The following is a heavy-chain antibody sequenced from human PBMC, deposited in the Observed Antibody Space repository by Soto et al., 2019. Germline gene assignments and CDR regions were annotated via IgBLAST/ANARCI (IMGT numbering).Heavy chain of an antibody. CDR2: INPKSGGT. CDR3: ARGDSTDCSNGVCSFFYNHDMDV. V-gene: IGHV1-2*04. J-gene: IGHJ6*02. Sequence: ASVKVSCTSSGYTFTNYGISWVRQAPGQGLEWLGRINPKSGGTSTAQKFQGWVTMTTDTSISTASMELTRLTSDDTAIYYCARGDSTDCSNGVCSFFYNHDMDVWGQGTTVTVSS. CDR1: GYTFTNYG. D-gene: IGHD2-8*01.